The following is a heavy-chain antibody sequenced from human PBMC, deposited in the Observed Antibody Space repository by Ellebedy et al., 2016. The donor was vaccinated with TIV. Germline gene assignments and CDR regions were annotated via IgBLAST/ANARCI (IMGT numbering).Heavy chain of an antibody. V-gene: IGHV3-23*01. CDR3: ARSPKDHYYHGLDV. J-gene: IGHJ6*02. CDR2: IIGSGGST. CDR1: GFSFSSYA. Sequence: GESLKISCAASGFSFSSYAMSWVRQAPGKGLEWVTGIIGSGGSTKYVDSVKGRFTISRDNSKNILFLQMNSLRGEDTAVYYCARSPKDHYYHGLDVWGQGTTVIVSS.